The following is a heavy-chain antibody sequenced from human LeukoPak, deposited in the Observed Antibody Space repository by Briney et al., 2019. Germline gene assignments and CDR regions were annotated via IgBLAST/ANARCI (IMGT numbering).Heavy chain of an antibody. CDR1: GVSISSYY. D-gene: IGHD3-22*01. CDR2: IYYSGST. V-gene: IGHV4-59*01. Sequence: PSETLSLTCTDSGVSISSYYWSWIRQPPEKGLEWIGYIYYSGSTNYNPSLKSRVTISVDTSRNQFSLKLSSVTAADTAVYYCARRDSSGYYPDAFDIWGQGTMATVSS. CDR3: ARRDSSGYYPDAFDI. J-gene: IGHJ3*02.